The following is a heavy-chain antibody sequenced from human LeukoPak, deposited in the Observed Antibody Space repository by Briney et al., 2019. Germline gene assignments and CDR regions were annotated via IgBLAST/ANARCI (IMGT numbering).Heavy chain of an antibody. CDR3: ARAPITMIVVVKYYFDY. CDR2: IKQDGSEK. V-gene: IGHV3-7*03. Sequence: GGSLRLSCAASGFTFSSYWMSWVRQAPGKGLEWVANIKQDGSEKYYVDSVKGRFTISRDNAKSSLYLQMNSLRAEDTAVYYCARAPITMIVVVKYYFDYWGQGTLVTVSS. CDR1: GFTFSSYW. D-gene: IGHD3-22*01. J-gene: IGHJ4*02.